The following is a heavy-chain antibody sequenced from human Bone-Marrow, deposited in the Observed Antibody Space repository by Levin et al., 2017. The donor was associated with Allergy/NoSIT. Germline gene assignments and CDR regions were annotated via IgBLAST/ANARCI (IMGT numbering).Heavy chain of an antibody. J-gene: IGHJ5*02. CDR3: ARRGDSYSDNWFDP. CDR1: GGSISPHY. CDR2: IYYSGST. D-gene: IGHD5-18*01. Sequence: SETLSLTCSVSGGSISPHYWSWIRQPPGKGLEWIGHIYYSGSTNYSPALKSRVTMSVDTSKNQLSLKLTSVTAADTAVYFWARRGDSYSDNWFDPWGQGTLVTVSS. V-gene: IGHV4-59*11.